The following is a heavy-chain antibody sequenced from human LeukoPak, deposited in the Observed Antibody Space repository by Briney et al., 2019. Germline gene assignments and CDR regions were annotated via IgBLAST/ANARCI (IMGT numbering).Heavy chain of an antibody. CDR1: GGSISSYY. Sequence: PSETLSLNCTVSGGSISSYYWSWIRQPPGKGLEWIGYIYYSGSTNYNPSLKSRVTISVDTSKNQFSLKLSSVTAADTAVYYCARDLTWGAFDIWGQGTMVTVSS. CDR2: IYYSGST. CDR3: ARDLTWGAFDI. V-gene: IGHV4-59*01. J-gene: IGHJ3*02. D-gene: IGHD7-27*01.